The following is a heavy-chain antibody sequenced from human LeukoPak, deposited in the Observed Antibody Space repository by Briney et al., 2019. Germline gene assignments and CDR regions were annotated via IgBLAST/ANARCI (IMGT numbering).Heavy chain of an antibody. D-gene: IGHD1-26*01. J-gene: IGHJ4*02. CDR3: ARGEVGVGATHDY. CDR2: ISKDGSST. V-gene: IGHV3-74*01. Sequence: GGSLRLSCAASGFTFSSYWMHRVRQAPGKGLVWVSRISKDGSSTYYADSVKGRFTISRDNAKNTLYLQMNSLRAEDTAVYYCARGEVGVGATHDYWGQGTLVTVSS. CDR1: GFTFSSYW.